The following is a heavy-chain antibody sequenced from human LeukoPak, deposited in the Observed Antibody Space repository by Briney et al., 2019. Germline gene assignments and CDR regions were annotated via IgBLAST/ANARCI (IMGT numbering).Heavy chain of an antibody. D-gene: IGHD5-24*01. CDR1: GFTFSSYA. CDR3: AEGIEMATMHHYFHY. V-gene: IGHV3-23*01. CDR2: ISGSGGST. J-gene: IGHJ4*02. Sequence: PGGSLRLSCAASGFTFSSYAMSWVRQAPGKGLEWVSAISGSGGSTYYADSVKGRFTISRDNSKNKLYLQMNSLRAGDTAVYYCAEGIEMATMHHYFHYWGRGTLVTVSS.